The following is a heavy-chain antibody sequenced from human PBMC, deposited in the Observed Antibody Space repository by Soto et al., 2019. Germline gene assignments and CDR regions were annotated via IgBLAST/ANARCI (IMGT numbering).Heavy chain of an antibody. CDR2: ISGSGGST. CDR3: AKDSEGRRYFDWLPQISRFDY. J-gene: IGHJ4*02. CDR1: GFTFSSYA. V-gene: IGHV3-23*01. D-gene: IGHD3-9*01. Sequence: GGSLRLSCAASGFTFSSYAMSWVRQAPGKGLEWVSAISGSGGSTYYADSVKGRFTISRDNSKNTLYLQMNSLRAEDTAVYYCAKDSEGRRYFDWLPQISRFDYWGQGTLVTVSS.